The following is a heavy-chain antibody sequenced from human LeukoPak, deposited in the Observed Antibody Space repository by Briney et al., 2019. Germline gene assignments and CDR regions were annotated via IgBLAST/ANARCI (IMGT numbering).Heavy chain of an antibody. D-gene: IGHD6-6*01. J-gene: IGHJ6*03. CDR2: IIPIFGTA. CDR1: GGTFSSYA. V-gene: IGHV1-69*05. CDR3: AAGIAARLRYYYYYMDV. Sequence: SVKVSCKASGGTFSSYAISWVRQAPGQGLEWMGGIIPIFGTANYAQKFQGRVTITTDESTSTAYMELSSLRSEDTAVYYCAAGIAARLRYYYYYMDVWSKGTTVTVSS.